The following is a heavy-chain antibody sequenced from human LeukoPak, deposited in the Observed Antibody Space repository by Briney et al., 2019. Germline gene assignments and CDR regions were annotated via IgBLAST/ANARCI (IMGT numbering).Heavy chain of an antibody. Sequence: GGSLRLSCAASGFTFSSYDIYWVRQAPGKGLEWVSSIFPSGGEIHYAASVRGRFTISRDNSKSTLSLQMNSLRAEDTAIYYCATYRQVLLPFESWGQGTLVTVSS. D-gene: IGHD2-8*02. CDR1: GFTFSSYD. V-gene: IGHV3-23*01. CDR3: ATYRQVLLPFES. CDR2: IFPSGGEI. J-gene: IGHJ4*02.